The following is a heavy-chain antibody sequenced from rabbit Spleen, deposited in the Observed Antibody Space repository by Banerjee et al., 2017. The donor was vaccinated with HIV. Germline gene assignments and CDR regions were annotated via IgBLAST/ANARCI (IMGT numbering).Heavy chain of an antibody. Sequence: QEHLKESGGGLVQPGGSLKLSCTASGFTFSYGYWICWVRQAPGKGLELIACIDNGDDSTYYASWAKGRFIMSRTSSTTVTLQMTSLTAADTATYFCARDTGSSFSSYGMDLWGPGTLVTVS. D-gene: IGHD8-1*01. V-gene: IGHV1S45*01. CDR1: GFTFSYGYW. CDR2: IDNGDDST. J-gene: IGHJ6*01. CDR3: ARDTGSSFSSYGMDL.